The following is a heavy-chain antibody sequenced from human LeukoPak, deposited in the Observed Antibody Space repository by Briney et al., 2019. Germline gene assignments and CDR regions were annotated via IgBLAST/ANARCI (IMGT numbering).Heavy chain of an antibody. CDR1: GFTFSSYA. Sequence: GGSPRLSCAASGFTFSSYAMSWVRQAPGKGLEWVSAISGSGGSTYYADSVKGRFTISRDNSKNTLYLQMNSLRAEDTAVYYCARHGSGSYYSDYFDYWGQGTLVTVSS. D-gene: IGHD3-10*01. CDR2: ISGSGGST. J-gene: IGHJ4*02. V-gene: IGHV3-23*01. CDR3: ARHGSGSYYSDYFDY.